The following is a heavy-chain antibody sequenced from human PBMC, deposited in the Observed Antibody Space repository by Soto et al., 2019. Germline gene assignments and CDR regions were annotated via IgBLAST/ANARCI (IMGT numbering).Heavy chain of an antibody. J-gene: IGHJ4*02. CDR2: ISYTSTTI. D-gene: IGHD1-1*01. CDR3: VREGGSPAFDS. V-gene: IGHV3-48*03. Sequence: EVQLVASGGGLVPPGGSLRLSCAVSGLTFSTDEMNWVRQAPGKGLEWLAYISYTSTTIKYADSVKGRFAVSRDNAKKSLSLQMNNLRVEDTAVYYCVREGGSPAFDSWGQGTLVTVSS. CDR1: GLTFSTDE.